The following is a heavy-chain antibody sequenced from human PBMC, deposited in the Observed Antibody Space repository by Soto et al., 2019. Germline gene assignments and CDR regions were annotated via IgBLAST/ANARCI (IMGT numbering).Heavy chain of an antibody. CDR1: GFTFSTYG. CDR2: ISDSGHYI. V-gene: IGHV3-21*04. D-gene: IGHD3-16*01. Sequence: PGGSLRLSCAASGFTFSTYGMNWVRQAPGKGLEWLSSISDSGHYIYYADSVKGRFTISRDNSKNTLYLQMDTLRAEDTAVYYCAKNGDFDYDVFDVWGQGTVVIVSS. J-gene: IGHJ3*01. CDR3: AKNGDFDYDVFDV.